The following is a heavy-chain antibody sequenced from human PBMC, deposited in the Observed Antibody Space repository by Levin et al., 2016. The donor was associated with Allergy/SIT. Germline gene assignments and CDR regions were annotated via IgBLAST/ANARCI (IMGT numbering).Heavy chain of an antibody. Sequence: SETLSLTCTVSGGSISSGGYYWSWIRQHPGKGLEWIGYIYYSGSTYYNPSLKSRVTISVDTSKNQFSLKLSSVTAADTAVYYCASGPSKKLAAAATDFDYWGQGTLVTVSS. V-gene: IGHV4-31*03. D-gene: IGHD6-25*01. J-gene: IGHJ4*02. CDR3: ASGPSKKLAAAATDFDY. CDR2: IYYSGST. CDR1: GGSISSGGYY.